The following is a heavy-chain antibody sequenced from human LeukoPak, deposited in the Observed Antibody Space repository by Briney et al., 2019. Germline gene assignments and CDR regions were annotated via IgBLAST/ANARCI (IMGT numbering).Heavy chain of an antibody. CDR2: IYYSGST. CDR3: ARQQGAVGAVLDY. Sequence: SETLSLTCTVSGGSISSGDYYWSWIRQPPGKGLEWIGYIYYSGSTYYNPSLKSRVTISVDTSKNQFSLKLSSVTAADTAVYYCARQQGAVGAVLDYWGQGTLVTVSS. J-gene: IGHJ4*02. D-gene: IGHD1-26*01. CDR1: GGSISSGDYY. V-gene: IGHV4-30-4*08.